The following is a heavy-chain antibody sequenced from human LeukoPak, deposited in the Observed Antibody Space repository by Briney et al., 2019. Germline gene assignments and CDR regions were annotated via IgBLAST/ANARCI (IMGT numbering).Heavy chain of an antibody. Sequence: GGSLRLSCAASGFTFSDYYMSWIRQAPGKGLEWVSYISSSGSTIYYADSVKGRFTISRDNAKNSLYLQMNSLRAADTAVYYCVKPYYFSSGSLTWGQGTLVTVSS. CDR2: ISSSGSTI. CDR1: GFTFSDYY. J-gene: IGHJ5*02. V-gene: IGHV3-11*04. D-gene: IGHD3-10*01. CDR3: VKPYYFSSGSLT.